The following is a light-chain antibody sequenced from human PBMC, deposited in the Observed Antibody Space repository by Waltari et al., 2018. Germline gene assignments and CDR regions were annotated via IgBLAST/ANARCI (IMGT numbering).Light chain of an antibody. CDR3: QQYNTGPPCT. CDR1: QSISFN. V-gene: IGKV3-15*01. Sequence: EIVMTQSPATLSVSPGERATLSCRASQSISFNLAWYQQKPGQAPRLLIYGASTRASGSPARFSGSRSGTDFSLTISSLQSEDFAVYFCQQYNTGPPCTFGQGTKVEVK. CDR2: GAS. J-gene: IGKJ1*01.